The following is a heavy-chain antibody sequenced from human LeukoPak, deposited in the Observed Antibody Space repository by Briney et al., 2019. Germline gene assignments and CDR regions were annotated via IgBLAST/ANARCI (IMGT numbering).Heavy chain of an antibody. CDR2: TYYRSTWYN. J-gene: IGHJ5*02. CDR3: ARRLTQYDCFDP. Sequence: SHTLALTCAISGDSVSSNSVTWNWIRQSPSWGLEWLGRTYYRSTWYNDYAVYVSGRITVNPDTSKNQSSLHPNSVTTEDTAVYYCARRLTQYDCFDPWGQGILVTVSS. V-gene: IGHV6-1*01. D-gene: IGHD2-2*01. CDR1: GDSVSSNSVT.